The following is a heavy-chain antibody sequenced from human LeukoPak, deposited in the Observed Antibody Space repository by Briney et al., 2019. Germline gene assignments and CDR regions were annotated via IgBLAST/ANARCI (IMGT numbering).Heavy chain of an antibody. D-gene: IGHD4-17*01. V-gene: IGHV3-69-1*01. CDR3: AGYGDYPY. CDR1: GFHISAYD. Sequence: PGGSLRLSCAASGFHISAYDMHWGRQAPGEGLEWVAYFGHSGTIYYADSVRGRFTISRDNAKNSLHLQMNSLRADDTAVYYCAGYGDYPYWGQGTPVTVSS. CDR2: FGHSGTI. J-gene: IGHJ4*02.